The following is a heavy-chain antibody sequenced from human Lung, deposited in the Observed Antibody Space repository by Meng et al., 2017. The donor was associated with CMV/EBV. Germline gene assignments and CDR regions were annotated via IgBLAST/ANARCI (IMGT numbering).Heavy chain of an antibody. V-gene: IGHV4-4*02. CDR2: IPHRGSS. CDR1: GDSITNHNW. D-gene: IGHD3-10*01. J-gene: IGHJ1*01. CDR3: LRRSGGSV. Sequence: QVQLRGAGPALVQPSETLSLTCAVSGDSITNHNWWAWVRQPPGKGLEWIGKIPHRGSSAYNPSLKSRVSMSIDKSKNQFSLKLTSVTAADTAVYHCLRRSGGSVWGQGTLVTVSS.